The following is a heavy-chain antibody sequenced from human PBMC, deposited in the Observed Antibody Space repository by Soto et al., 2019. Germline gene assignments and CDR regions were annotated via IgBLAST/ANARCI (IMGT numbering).Heavy chain of an antibody. CDR2: IYYSGST. Sequence: RSLTCTVSGGSISSYYWSWIRQPPGKGLEWIGYIYYSGSTNYNPSLKSRVTISVDTSKNQFSLKLSSVTAADTAVYYCARDRSVDYGGNQGWSNYYYYGMDVWGQGTTVTVSS. D-gene: IGHD4-17*01. CDR1: GGSISSYY. V-gene: IGHV4-59*01. CDR3: ARDRSVDYGGNQGWSNYYYYGMDV. J-gene: IGHJ6*02.